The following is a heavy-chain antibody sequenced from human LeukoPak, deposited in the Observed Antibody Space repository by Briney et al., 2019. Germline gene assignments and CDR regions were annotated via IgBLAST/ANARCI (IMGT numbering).Heavy chain of an antibody. CDR3: ARAPGDITTDNWFDP. CDR2: IYHSGST. J-gene: IGHJ5*02. D-gene: IGHD1-20*01. Sequence: SQTLSLTCTVSGGSISSGGYYWSWIRQPPGKGLEWIGYIYHSGSTYYNPSLKSRVTISVDRSKNQFSLKLSSVTAADTAVYYCARAPGDITTDNWFDPWGQGTLVTVSS. V-gene: IGHV4-30-2*01. CDR1: GGSISSGGYY.